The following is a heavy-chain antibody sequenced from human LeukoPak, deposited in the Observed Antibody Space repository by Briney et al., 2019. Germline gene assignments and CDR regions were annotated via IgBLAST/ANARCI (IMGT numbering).Heavy chain of an antibody. Sequence: GGSLRLSCAASGFTFSNAWMSWVRQAPGKGLEWVGRIKSKTDGGTTDYAAPVKGRFTISRDDSKNTLYLQVNSLKTEDTAVYYCTTDPIVVVPAAIGGQGTLVTVSS. CDR1: GFTFSNAW. J-gene: IGHJ4*02. D-gene: IGHD2-2*01. CDR2: IKSKTDGGTT. CDR3: TTDPIVVVPAAI. V-gene: IGHV3-15*01.